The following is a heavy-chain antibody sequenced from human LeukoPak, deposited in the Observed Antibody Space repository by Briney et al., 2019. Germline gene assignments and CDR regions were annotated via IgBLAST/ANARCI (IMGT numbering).Heavy chain of an antibody. J-gene: IGHJ4*02. Sequence: GGSLGLSCVASGFTFSSYWMTWVRQAPGKGLEWVANIRTDGSLIYYVDSVKGRFTISRDNAKNSLYLQMNSLRVEDTAVYYCARDLNWETYWGQGTLSASPQ. CDR2: IRTDGSLI. V-gene: IGHV3-7*01. CDR1: GFTFSSYW. CDR3: ARDLNWETY. D-gene: IGHD7-27*01.